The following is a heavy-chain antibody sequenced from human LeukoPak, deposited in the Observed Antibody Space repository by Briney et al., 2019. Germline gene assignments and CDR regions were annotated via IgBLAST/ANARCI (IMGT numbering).Heavy chain of an antibody. CDR3: ARGNDYSNSFDY. D-gene: IGHD4-11*01. V-gene: IGHV3-30-3*01. J-gene: IGHJ4*02. CDR1: GFTSSSYA. Sequence: GGSLRLSCAASGFTSSSYAMHWVRQAPGKGLEWVAVISYDGSNKYYADSVKGRFTISRDNSKNTLYLQMNSLRAEDTAVYYCARGNDYSNSFDYWGQGTLVTVSS. CDR2: ISYDGSNK.